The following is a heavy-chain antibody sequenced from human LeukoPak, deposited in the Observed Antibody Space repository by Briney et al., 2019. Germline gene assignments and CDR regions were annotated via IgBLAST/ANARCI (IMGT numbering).Heavy chain of an antibody. CDR1: GHTFTDYY. V-gene: IGHV1-2*02. J-gene: IGHJ4*02. CDR2: INPNSGDT. Sequence: ASVKVSCKASGHTFTDYYMHWVRQAPGQGLEWMGWINPNSGDTDFAQKFEGRVTMTRDASVSTAYMDLSSLSSDDTALYYCATSHSSGWADYWGQGTPVTVSS. D-gene: IGHD6-19*01. CDR3: ATSHSSGWADY.